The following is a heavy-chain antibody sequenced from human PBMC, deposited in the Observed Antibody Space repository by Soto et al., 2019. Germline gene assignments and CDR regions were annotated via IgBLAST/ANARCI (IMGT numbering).Heavy chain of an antibody. Sequence: EVQLLESGGGLVQPGESLRLSCAASGFAFSSYAMAWVRQAPGKGLEWVCAIGTSYCDTYYGDSVKGRFTISRDNSKKTLFVQRDTPRAEDTAVYYCARAATGRSGHCYHCAYWGQGALVIASS. CDR2: IGTSYCDT. CDR1: GFAFSSYA. D-gene: IGHD2-21*02. CDR3: ARAATGRSGHCYHCAY. V-gene: IGHV3-23*01. J-gene: IGHJ4*02.